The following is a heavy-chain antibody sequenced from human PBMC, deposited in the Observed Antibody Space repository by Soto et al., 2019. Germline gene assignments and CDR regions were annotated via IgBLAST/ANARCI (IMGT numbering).Heavy chain of an antibody. CDR2: INPSGGST. CDR1: GCTFTSYY. V-gene: IGHV1-46*01. Sequence: VSMKVSCKASGCTFTSYYMHWVRQAPGQGLEWMGIINPSGGSTSYAQKFQGRVTMTRDTSTSTVYMELSSLRSEDTAVYYCARDFAITGIVVARTYYYYYGMDVWGQGTTVTVSS. D-gene: IGHD3-22*01. J-gene: IGHJ6*02. CDR3: ARDFAITGIVVARTYYYYYGMDV.